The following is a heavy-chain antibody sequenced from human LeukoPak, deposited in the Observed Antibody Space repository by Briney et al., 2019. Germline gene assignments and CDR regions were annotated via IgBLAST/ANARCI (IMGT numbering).Heavy chain of an antibody. CDR2: IYSGGST. CDR3: ARVTRRTVTA. CDR1: GFTVSSNY. D-gene: IGHD4-17*01. J-gene: IGHJ4*02. V-gene: IGHV3-53*01. Sequence: GGSLRLSCAASGFTVSSNYMSWLRQAPGKGLEWVSVIYSGGSTYYPDSVKGRFTISRDNSKNTLYLQMNSLRAEDTAVYYCARVTRRTVTAWGQGTLVTVSS.